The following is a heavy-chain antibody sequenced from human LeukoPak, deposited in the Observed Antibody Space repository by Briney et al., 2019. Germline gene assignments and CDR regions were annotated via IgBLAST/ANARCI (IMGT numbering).Heavy chain of an antibody. CDR2: VTSSGDTT. CDR1: GFIFSDYF. Sequence: GGSLRLSCAGSGFIFSDYFMTWMRQAPGKGPELVSYVTSSGDTTYYADSVKGRFAISRDNVKNSLSLQMKSLRAEDTAMYFCARIRFDSGTASCSKGVSMWFDPWGQGTLVTVSS. D-gene: IGHD1-26*01. V-gene: IGHV3-11*01. CDR3: ARIRFDSGTASCSKGVSMWFDP. J-gene: IGHJ5*02.